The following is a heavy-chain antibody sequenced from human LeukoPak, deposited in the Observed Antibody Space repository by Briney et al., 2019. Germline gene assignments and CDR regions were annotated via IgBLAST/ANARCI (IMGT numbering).Heavy chain of an antibody. D-gene: IGHD3-10*01. CDR2: IYSDGST. CDR1: GLTVSRKY. J-gene: IGHJ6*03. CDR3: AREAGSGNMDV. V-gene: IGHV3-66*01. Sequence: PGGSLRLSCAASGLTVSRKYMSWVRQAPGKGLEWVSVIYSDGSTYYADSVKGRFTISRDNSKNTLYLQMNSLRAEDTAVYYCAREAGSGNMDVWGKGTTVTISS.